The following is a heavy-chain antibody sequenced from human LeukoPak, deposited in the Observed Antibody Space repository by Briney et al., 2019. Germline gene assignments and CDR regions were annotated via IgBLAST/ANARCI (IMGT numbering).Heavy chain of an antibody. CDR2: ISAYNGNT. D-gene: IGHD3-3*01. CDR3: ARESLRFLEWFSPAY. J-gene: IGHJ4*02. CDR1: GYTFTSYG. V-gene: IGHV1-18*01. Sequence: ASVKVSCKASGYTFTSYGISWVRQAPGQGLEWMGWISAYNGNTNYAQKLQGRVTITTDTSTSTAYMGLRSLRSDDTAVYYCARESLRFLEWFSPAYWGQGTLVTVSS.